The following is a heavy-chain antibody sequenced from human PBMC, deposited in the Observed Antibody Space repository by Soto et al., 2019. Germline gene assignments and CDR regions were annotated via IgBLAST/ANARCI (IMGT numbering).Heavy chain of an antibody. D-gene: IGHD2-15*01. CDR3: ASGSSPSQDYYYGMGV. CDR1: GYTFTSYA. CDR2: INAGNGNT. Sequence: ASVKVSCKASGYTFTSYAMHWVRQAPGQRLEWMGWINAGNGNTKYSQKFQGRVTITRDTSASTAYMELSSLRSEDTAVYYCASGSSPSQDYYYGMGVWGQGTTVTVSS. V-gene: IGHV1-3*01. J-gene: IGHJ6*02.